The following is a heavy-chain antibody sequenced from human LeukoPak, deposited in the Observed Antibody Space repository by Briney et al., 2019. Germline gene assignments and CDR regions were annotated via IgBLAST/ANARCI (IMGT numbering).Heavy chain of an antibody. D-gene: IGHD2-8*02. J-gene: IGHJ4*02. V-gene: IGHV5-51*01. Sequence: ESLKISCKGSGYSFTSYWIGWVRQMPGKGLEWVGVIYPGDSDTKYSPSFQGHATISVDKSINTAYLQWSSLKASDTAVYYCARPDLYWPGVDYWGQGTLVTVSS. CDR2: IYPGDSDT. CDR1: GYSFTSYW. CDR3: ARPDLYWPGVDY.